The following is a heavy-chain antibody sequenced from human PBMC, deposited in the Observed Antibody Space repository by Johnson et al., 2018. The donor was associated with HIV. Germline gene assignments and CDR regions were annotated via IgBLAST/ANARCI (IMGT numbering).Heavy chain of an antibody. V-gene: IGHV3-23*04. CDR3: ARSPVWLRGFDI. J-gene: IGHJ3*02. D-gene: IGHD5-24*01. CDR2: ISGSGGST. Sequence: VQLVESGGGLVQPGGSLRLSCAASGFTFSSYAMRSVRQAPGTGLEWVSAISGSGGSTYYADPVTGRFTISRDNSKNTLYLQMNSLRAEDTAVYYCARSPVWLRGFDIWGQGTMVTVSS. CDR1: GFTFSSYA.